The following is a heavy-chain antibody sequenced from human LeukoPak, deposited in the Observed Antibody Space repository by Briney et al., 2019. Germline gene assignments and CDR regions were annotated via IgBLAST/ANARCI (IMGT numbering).Heavy chain of an antibody. Sequence: SVKVSCKASGGTFSSYAISWVRQAPGQGLEWMGGIIPIFGTANYAQKFQGRVTITADGSTSTAYMELSSLRSEDTAVYYCAREGGDYYDSSGYYDYWGQGTLVTVSS. CDR3: AREGGDYYDSSGYYDY. CDR1: GGTFSSYA. J-gene: IGHJ4*02. CDR2: IIPIFGTA. V-gene: IGHV1-69*13. D-gene: IGHD3-22*01.